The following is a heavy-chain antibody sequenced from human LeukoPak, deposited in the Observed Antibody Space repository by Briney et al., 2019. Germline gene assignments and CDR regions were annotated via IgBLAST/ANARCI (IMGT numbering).Heavy chain of an antibody. V-gene: IGHV3-9*01. CDR3: ARERSWNDVFDY. D-gene: IGHD1-1*01. Sequence: PGGSLRLSCAASGFTFDDYGMHWVRQAPGKGLEWISGINWNSGKIGYADSVKGRFTISRDNAENSLYLQMNSLRAEDTAVYYCARERSWNDVFDYWGQGTLVTVSS. CDR2: INWNSGKI. CDR1: GFTFDDYG. J-gene: IGHJ4*02.